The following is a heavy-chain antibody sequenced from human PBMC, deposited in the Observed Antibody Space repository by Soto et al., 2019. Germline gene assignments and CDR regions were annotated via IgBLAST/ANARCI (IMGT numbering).Heavy chain of an antibody. CDR1: GGTFSSYA. D-gene: IGHD3-22*01. Sequence: SVKVSCKAPGGTFSSYAISWVRQAPGQGLEWMGGIIPIFGTANYAQKFQGRVTITADKSTSTAYMELSSLRSEDTAVYYCASVYYDSSGYHAFDIWGQGTMVTVSS. CDR2: IIPIFGTA. J-gene: IGHJ3*02. V-gene: IGHV1-69*06. CDR3: ASVYYDSSGYHAFDI.